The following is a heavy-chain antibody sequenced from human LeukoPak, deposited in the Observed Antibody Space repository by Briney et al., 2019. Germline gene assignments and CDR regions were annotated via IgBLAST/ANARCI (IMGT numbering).Heavy chain of an antibody. D-gene: IGHD3-3*01. Sequence: GGSLRLSCAASGFTFSSYAMSWVRLAPGKGLEWVSAISGSGGSTYYADSVKGRFTISRDNSKNTLYLQMNSLRAEDTAVYYCAKDPSLITIFGVDFDYWGQGTLATVSS. CDR3: AKDPSLITIFGVDFDY. J-gene: IGHJ4*02. V-gene: IGHV3-23*01. CDR2: ISGSGGST. CDR1: GFTFSSYA.